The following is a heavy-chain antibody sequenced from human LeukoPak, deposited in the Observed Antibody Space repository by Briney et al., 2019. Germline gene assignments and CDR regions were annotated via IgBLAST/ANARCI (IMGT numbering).Heavy chain of an antibody. J-gene: IGHJ4*02. CDR3: ARDLVAVAPLVF. V-gene: IGHV3-66*01. D-gene: IGHD6-19*01. Sequence: GGSLRLSCAASGFTVSSNYMSWVRQAPGKGLEWVSVIYSGVSTYYADSVKGRFTISRDSSKNTLYLQMNSLRAEDTAVYYCARDLVAVAPLVFGGQGTLVTVSS. CDR1: GFTVSSNY. CDR2: IYSGVST.